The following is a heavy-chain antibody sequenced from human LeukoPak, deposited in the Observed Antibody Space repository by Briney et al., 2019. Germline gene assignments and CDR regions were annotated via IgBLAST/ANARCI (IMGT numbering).Heavy chain of an antibody. CDR2: IYSGGST. J-gene: IGHJ4*02. CDR3: ARGRTYYDHTSGGPPPYYFVT. Sequence: GGSLRLTYADSGFTVRSIWMSCLRQAPGKGLEWVSVIYSGGSTSYADSVKGRFTISRDNSMNTLYLQMNSLRAEDTAVYYCARGRTYYDHTSGGPPPYYFVTWGQGTLVTVSS. D-gene: IGHD3-22*01. CDR1: GFTVRSIW. V-gene: IGHV3-53*01.